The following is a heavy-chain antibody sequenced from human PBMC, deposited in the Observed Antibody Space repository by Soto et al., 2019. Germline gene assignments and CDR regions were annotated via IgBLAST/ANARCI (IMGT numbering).Heavy chain of an antibody. CDR1: GYTFTRLG. J-gene: IGHJ6*04. CDR3: AVRYCLIDGCLTPGVFATDV. D-gene: IGHD2-15*01. V-gene: IGHV1-18*01. CDR2: ISPYNGNT. Sequence: QVQLVQSGTEVKKPGASVKVSCQDSGYTFTRLGINWVRQAPGQGLEWMGWISPYNGNTNYAQKFQDRVTMTTDTSTSTAYMELRSLRSDDTAVYYCAVRYCLIDGCLTPGVFATDVWGKGSTVVVSS.